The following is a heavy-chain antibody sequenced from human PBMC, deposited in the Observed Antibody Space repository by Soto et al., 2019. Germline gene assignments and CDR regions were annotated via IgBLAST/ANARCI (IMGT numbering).Heavy chain of an antibody. V-gene: IGHV1-2*04. CDR2: INPNSGGT. J-gene: IGHJ6*03. Sequence: ASVKVSCKASGYTFTGYYMHWVRQAPGQGLEWMGWINPNSGGTNYAQKFQGWVTMTKDTSISTAYMELSRLRSDDTAVYYCARDLGNDYYYYMDVWGKGTTVTVSS. CDR3: ARDLGNDYYYYMDV. CDR1: GYTFTGYY. D-gene: IGHD4-4*01.